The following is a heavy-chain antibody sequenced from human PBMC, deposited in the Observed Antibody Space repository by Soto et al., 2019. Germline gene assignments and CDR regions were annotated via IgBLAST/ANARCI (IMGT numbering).Heavy chain of an antibody. Sequence: SETLSLTCAVYGGSFSGYYWSWIRQPPGKGLEWIGEINHSGSTNYNPSLKSRVTISVDTSKNQLSLKLSSVTAADTAVYYCARGEKGYSSSSYNWFDPWGQGTLVTVSS. CDR2: INHSGST. J-gene: IGHJ5*02. V-gene: IGHV4-34*01. D-gene: IGHD6-13*01. CDR1: GGSFSGYY. CDR3: ARGEKGYSSSSYNWFDP.